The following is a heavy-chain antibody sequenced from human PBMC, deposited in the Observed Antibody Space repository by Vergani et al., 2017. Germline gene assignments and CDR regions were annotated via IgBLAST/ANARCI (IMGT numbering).Heavy chain of an antibody. CDR3: AKGGWNYWFVS. CDR1: GFSFTTYA. Sequence: EVQLLESGGDLVQPGGPLRLSCAASGFSFTTYAMSWVRQAPGKGLEWVSTINTNGDYTRYGDSVKGRFTISRDNSKSTLYLQMNSLRGEDTAIYCCAKGGWNYWFVSWGQGALVIVS. V-gene: IGHV3-23*01. D-gene: IGHD1-1*01. J-gene: IGHJ5*01. CDR2: INTNGDYT.